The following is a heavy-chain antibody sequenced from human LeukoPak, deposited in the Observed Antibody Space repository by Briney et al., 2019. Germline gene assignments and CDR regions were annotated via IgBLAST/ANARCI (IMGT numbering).Heavy chain of an antibody. V-gene: IGHV3-7*01. CDR3: ARGGSRRETSVVFDY. Sequence: PGGSLRLSCAASGFTFSSYWMNWVRQAPGKGLEWVANIKQDASDKYYVDSVKGRFTISRDNAKNSLYLQINSLRAEDTAIYYCARGGSRRETSVVFDYWGQGILVTVSS. CDR1: GFTFSSYW. CDR2: IKQDASDK. J-gene: IGHJ4*02. D-gene: IGHD2-21*01.